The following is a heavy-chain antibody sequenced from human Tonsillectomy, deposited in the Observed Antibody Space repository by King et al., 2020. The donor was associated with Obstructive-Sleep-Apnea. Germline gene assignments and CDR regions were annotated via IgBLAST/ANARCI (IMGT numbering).Heavy chain of an antibody. J-gene: IGHJ4*02. V-gene: IGHV2-5*02. CDR2: IYCDDDN. CDR3: AHRSSGGPSGFDY. CDR1: GFSLSTSGVG. Sequence: ITLKESGPTLVKPTQTLTLTCIFSGFSLSTSGVGVGWIRHAPGKALDWLALIYCDDDNRYSPSLKSRLTITKDTSENQVVCTMTNIDPVATSTHYCAHRSSGGPSGFDYWGQGTLVTVSS. D-gene: IGHD6-19*01.